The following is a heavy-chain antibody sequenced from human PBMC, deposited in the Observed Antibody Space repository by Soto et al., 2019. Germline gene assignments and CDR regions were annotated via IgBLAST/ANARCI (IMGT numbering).Heavy chain of an antibody. J-gene: IGHJ4*02. CDR2: LSNTGRRT. CDR1: VFPFGANA. Sequence: EVQVLESGGGLVQPGGSLRLSCVVSVFPFGANAMSWVRQAPGKGLEWVSGLSNTGRRTSYADSVKGRFNISRENSEKTVYLQMNSLRVEDTAVYYCATEMGATQGPFDNWGQGTLVTVSS. D-gene: IGHD1-26*01. CDR3: ATEMGATQGPFDN. V-gene: IGHV3-23*01.